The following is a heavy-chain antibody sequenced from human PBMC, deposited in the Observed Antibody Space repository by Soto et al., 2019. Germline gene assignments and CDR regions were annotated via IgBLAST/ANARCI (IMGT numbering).Heavy chain of an antibody. CDR1: GYSFTSYW. V-gene: IGHV5-51*01. J-gene: IGHJ6*02. CDR2: IYPGDSDT. CDR3: ARRGSGWYDYYYGMDV. D-gene: IGHD6-19*01. Sequence: GESLKISCKGSGYSFTSYWIGWVRQMPGKGLEWMGIIYPGDSDTRYSPSFQGQVTISADKSISTACLQWSSLKASDTAMYYCARRGSGWYDYYYGMDVWGQGTTVTVSS.